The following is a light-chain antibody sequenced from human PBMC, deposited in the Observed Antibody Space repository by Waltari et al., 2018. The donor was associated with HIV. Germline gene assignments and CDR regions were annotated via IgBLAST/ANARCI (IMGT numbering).Light chain of an antibody. CDR1: QSISSF. J-gene: IGKJ3*01. CDR2: AAS. Sequence: IQMTQSPSSLSASVVDRITLSCRASQSISSFLNWYRQKPGKAPKLLIYAASSLQSGVPSRFSGGGSGTGFTLTISSLQPEDFATYYCQQTYSIPFTFGPGTRVDIK. CDR3: QQTYSIPFT. V-gene: IGKV1-39*01.